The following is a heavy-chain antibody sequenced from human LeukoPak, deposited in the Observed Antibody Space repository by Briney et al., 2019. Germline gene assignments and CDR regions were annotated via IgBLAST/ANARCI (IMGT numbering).Heavy chain of an antibody. CDR3: ARTTAMVAIFDY. Sequence: SVKVSCTASGGTFSSYAISWVRQAPGQGLEWMGGIIPIFGTANYAQKFQGRVTITADESTSTAYMELSSLRSEDTAVYYCARTTAMVAIFDYWGQGTLVTVSS. CDR2: IIPIFGTA. D-gene: IGHD5-18*01. J-gene: IGHJ4*02. CDR1: GGTFSSYA. V-gene: IGHV1-69*13.